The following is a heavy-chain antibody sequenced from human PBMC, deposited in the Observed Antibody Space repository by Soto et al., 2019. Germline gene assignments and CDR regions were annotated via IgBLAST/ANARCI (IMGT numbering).Heavy chain of an antibody. CDR1: GFTFSSYA. J-gene: IGHJ6*02. D-gene: IGHD5-12*01. Sequence: PGGSLRLSCAASGFTFSSYAMHWVRQTPGKGLEWVAVISYDGSNKYYADSVKGRFTISRDNSKNTLYLQMNSLRAEDTAVYYCASQIVATTPGYYYYYGMDVWGQGTTVTVSS. V-gene: IGHV3-30-3*01. CDR3: ASQIVATTPGYYYYYGMDV. CDR2: ISYDGSNK.